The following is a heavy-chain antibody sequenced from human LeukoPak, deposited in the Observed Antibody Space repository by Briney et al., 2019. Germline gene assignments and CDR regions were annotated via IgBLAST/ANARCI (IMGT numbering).Heavy chain of an antibody. V-gene: IGHV3-7*01. Sequence: GGSLRLSCAASGFTFSSYWVSWVREAPGKGREWVANIKQDGSEKYYVDSVKGRFTISRDNAKNSLYLQMNSLRAEDTAVYYCARDYHDDTASLFDYWGQGTLVTVSS. CDR2: IKQDGSEK. D-gene: IGHD5-18*01. CDR1: GFTFSSYW. J-gene: IGHJ4*02. CDR3: ARDYHDDTASLFDY.